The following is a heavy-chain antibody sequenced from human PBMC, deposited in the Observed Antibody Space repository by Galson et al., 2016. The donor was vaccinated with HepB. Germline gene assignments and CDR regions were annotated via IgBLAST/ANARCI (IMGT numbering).Heavy chain of an antibody. CDR3: LYNFDDGLLIGY. D-gene: IGHD3/OR15-3a*01. Sequence: PALVNPTQTLTLTCSFSGFSLRTSGVGVGWIRQPPGKALEWLALINSNDNKRYSPSLKSRLTITKNTSNNQVALAMTNMDPVDTATYYCLYNFDDGLLIGYWRHGTLVTVSS. J-gene: IGHJ4*03. CDR2: INSNDNK. V-gene: IGHV2-5*01. CDR1: GFSLRTSGVG.